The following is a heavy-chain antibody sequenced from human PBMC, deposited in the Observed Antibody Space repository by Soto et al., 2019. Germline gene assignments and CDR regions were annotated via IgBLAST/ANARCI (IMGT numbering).Heavy chain of an antibody. CDR2: IHSDGTTT. V-gene: IGHV3-74*01. CDR3: ARGERGGFDI. D-gene: IGHD1-26*01. J-gene: IGHJ3*02. Sequence: RQDQGKGLVWVSHIHSDGTTTTYADSVKGRFTISRDNAKNSLYLQMNSLRAEETAVYYCARGERGGFDIWGQGTKVTV.